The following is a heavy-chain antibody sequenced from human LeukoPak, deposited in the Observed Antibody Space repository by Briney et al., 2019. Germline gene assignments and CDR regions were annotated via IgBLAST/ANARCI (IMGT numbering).Heavy chain of an antibody. CDR1: GYTFTGYY. V-gene: IGHV1-2*02. CDR2: INPNSGGT. Sequence: ASVKVSCKASGYTFTGYYMHWVRQAPGQGLEWMGWINPNSGGTNYAQKFQGRVTMTRDTSISTAYMELSRLRSDDTAVYYCARGDYCGSGSYYPDHWGQGTLVTVSS. D-gene: IGHD3-10*01. CDR3: ARGDYCGSGSYYPDH. J-gene: IGHJ4*02.